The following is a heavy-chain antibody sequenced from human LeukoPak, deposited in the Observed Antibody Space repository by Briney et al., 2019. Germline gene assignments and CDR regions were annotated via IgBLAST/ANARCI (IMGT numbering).Heavy chain of an antibody. CDR2: IIPIFGTA. D-gene: IGHD2-15*01. V-gene: IGHV1-69*13. J-gene: IGHJ4*02. CDR1: GGTFSSYV. CDR3: ARARSSTPFDL. Sequence: SVKVSCKTSGGTFSSYVISWVRQAPGQGLEWMGGIIPIFGTANYAQKFQGRVTITADESTSTAYMELSRLGSEDTAVYYCARARSSTPFDLWGQGTLVTVSS.